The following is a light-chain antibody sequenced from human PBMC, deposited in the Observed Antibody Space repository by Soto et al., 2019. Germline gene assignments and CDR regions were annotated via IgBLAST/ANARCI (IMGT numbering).Light chain of an antibody. CDR1: QSVSSSY. V-gene: IGKV3-20*01. CDR3: QQYGSSPLT. J-gene: IGKJ1*01. CDR2: GAS. Sequence: EIVLTQSPGTLSLSPGERATLSCRASQSVSSSYLAWYQQKPGQAPRLLIYGASSRATGIPDRFSGSGSGTDFTLTISRLEPEDFAVYYCQQYGSSPLTFGQGTQGGYQ.